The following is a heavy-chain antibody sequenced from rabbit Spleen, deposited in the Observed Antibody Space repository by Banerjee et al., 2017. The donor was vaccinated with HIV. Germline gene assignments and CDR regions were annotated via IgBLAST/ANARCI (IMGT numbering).Heavy chain of an antibody. D-gene: IGHD6-1*01. CDR3: ARATYARAATTTFGAFDP. Sequence: QEQLVESGGGLVQPEGSLTLTCTASGFSFSSGYYMCWVRQAPGKGLEWIACIYAGSSGSTYYASWAKGRFTISKTSSTTVTLQMTSLTAADTATYFCARATYARAATTTFGAFDPWGPGTLVTVS. J-gene: IGHJ2*01. CDR2: IYAGSSGST. CDR1: GFSFSSGYY. V-gene: IGHV1S45*01.